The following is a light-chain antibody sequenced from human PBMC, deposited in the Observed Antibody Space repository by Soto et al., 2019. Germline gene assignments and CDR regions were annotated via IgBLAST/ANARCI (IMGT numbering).Light chain of an antibody. J-gene: IGKJ5*01. CDR1: QSVRRRY. V-gene: IGKV3D-20*01. Sequence: ILCPQSPATLSLSPGERATLSCRASQSVRRRYLAWYQQRPGLAPRLLIYDASTRATGIPDRFSGSGSETDFTLTISRLEPEDFAVYYCQQYATSQIIFGQGTRLEIK. CDR3: QQYATSQII. CDR2: DAS.